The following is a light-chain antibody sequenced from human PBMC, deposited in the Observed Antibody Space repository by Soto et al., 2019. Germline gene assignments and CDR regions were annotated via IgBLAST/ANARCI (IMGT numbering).Light chain of an antibody. J-gene: IGKJ1*01. Sequence: EIMLTQSPGTLSLSPGERATLSCRASQSVSSYLAWYQQKPGQAPRLLIYGASTRATGIPARFSGSGSGTEFTLTISSLQSEDFAVYYCQQYNNWPPRTFGQGTKVDIK. CDR2: GAS. V-gene: IGKV3-15*01. CDR3: QQYNNWPPRT. CDR1: QSVSSY.